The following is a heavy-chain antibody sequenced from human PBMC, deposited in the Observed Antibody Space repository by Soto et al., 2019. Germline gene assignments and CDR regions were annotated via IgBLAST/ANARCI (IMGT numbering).Heavy chain of an antibody. D-gene: IGHD2-15*01. CDR3: ARAVVVVAATEDYYYYGMDV. Sequence: GASVKVSCKASGYTFTSYGISWVRQAPGQGLEWMGGIIPIFGTANYAQKFQGRVTITADESTSTAYMELSSLRSEDTAVYYCARAVVVVAATEDYYYYGMDVWGQGTTVTVSS. CDR1: GYTFTSYG. J-gene: IGHJ6*02. V-gene: IGHV1-69*13. CDR2: IIPIFGTA.